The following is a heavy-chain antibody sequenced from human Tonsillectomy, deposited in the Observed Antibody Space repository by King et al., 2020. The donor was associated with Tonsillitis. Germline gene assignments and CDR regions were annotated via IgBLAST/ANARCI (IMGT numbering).Heavy chain of an antibody. J-gene: IGHJ6*02. CDR1: GGSISSGGYS. V-gene: IGHV4-30-4*07. CDR2: IYYSGST. CDR3: ARGGSFTFFGVDHRDYYGMDV. D-gene: IGHD3-3*01. Sequence: VQLQESGPGLVKPSQTLSLTCAVSGGSISSGGYSWSWIRQPPGKGLEWIGYIYYSGSTYYNPSLKSRVTISVDTSKNQFSLKLSSVTAADTAVYYCARGGSFTFFGVDHRDYYGMDVWGQGTTVTVSS.